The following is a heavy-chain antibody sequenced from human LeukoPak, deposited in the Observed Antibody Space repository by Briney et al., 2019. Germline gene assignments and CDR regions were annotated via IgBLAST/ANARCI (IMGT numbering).Heavy chain of an antibody. CDR2: ITGGGGNT. Sequence: HAGGSLRLSCAASGFTFINYAMHWVRQTPGKGPEWVSAITGGGGNTYYADSVKGRFTISRDNSKNTVYMQMNSLRAEDTAVYYCARDSSGSPHFDYWGQGTLVTVSS. V-gene: IGHV3-23*01. CDR1: GFTFINYA. D-gene: IGHD6-19*01. CDR3: ARDSSGSPHFDY. J-gene: IGHJ4*02.